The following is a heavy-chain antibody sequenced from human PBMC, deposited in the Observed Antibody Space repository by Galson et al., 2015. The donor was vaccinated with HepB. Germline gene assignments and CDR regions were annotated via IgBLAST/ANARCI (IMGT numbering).Heavy chain of an antibody. CDR2: IYPGDSDT. CDR1: GYSFTSYW. Sequence: QSGAEVKKPGESLKISCKGSGYSFTSYWIGWVRQMPGKGLEWMGIIYPGDSDTTYSPSFQGQVTISADKSISTAYLQWSSLKASGTAMYYCARHEGGDGEGYYFDYWGQGTLVTVSS. V-gene: IGHV5-51*01. CDR3: ARHEGGDGEGYYFDY. J-gene: IGHJ4*02. D-gene: IGHD2-21*02.